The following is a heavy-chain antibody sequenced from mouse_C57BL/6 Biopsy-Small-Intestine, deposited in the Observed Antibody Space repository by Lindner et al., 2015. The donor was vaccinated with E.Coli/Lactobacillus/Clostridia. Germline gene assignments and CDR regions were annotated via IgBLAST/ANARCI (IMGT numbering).Heavy chain of an antibody. CDR1: GLTFSDYW. D-gene: IGHD1-1*01. CDR3: ARTPYGQFGYFDI. J-gene: IGHJ1*03. CDR2: IYPGDGDT. Sequence: VQLQESGAELVKPGASVKISCKASGLTFSDYWMNWVKQRPGKGLEWIGQIYPGDGDTNYNGEFKDKATLTADKSSNTAYMQLSSLTSEDSAVYYCARTPYGQFGYFDIWGTGTTVTVSS. V-gene: IGHV1-80*01.